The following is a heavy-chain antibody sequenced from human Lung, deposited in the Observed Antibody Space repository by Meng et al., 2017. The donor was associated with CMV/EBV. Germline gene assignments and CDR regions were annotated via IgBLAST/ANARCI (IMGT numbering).Heavy chain of an antibody. D-gene: IGHD2-21*01. CDR2: IHHGGSA. CDR1: GGSMSSGNYY. CDR3: ASFDHIPRRNYFDY. Sequence: QVQLQESGPGLVGPSQTLSLTCTVSGGSMSSGNYYWSWIRQPPGKGLEWIGHIHHGGSAYYNPSLKSRVSISVDKSKNQFSLNLNSMTAADTAVYYCASFDHIPRRNYFDYWDQGTLVTVSS. J-gene: IGHJ4*02. V-gene: IGHV4-30-4*01.